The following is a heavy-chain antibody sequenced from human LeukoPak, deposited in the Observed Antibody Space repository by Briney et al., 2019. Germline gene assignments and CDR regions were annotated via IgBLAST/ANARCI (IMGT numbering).Heavy chain of an antibody. CDR1: GFTFSSYG. CDR2: ISYDGSNK. V-gene: IGHV3-30*03. D-gene: IGHD3-22*01. J-gene: IGHJ4*02. Sequence: GGSLRLSCAASGFTFSSYGMHWVRQAPGKGLEWVAVISYDGSNKYYADSVKGRFTISRDNSKNTLYLQMNSLRAEDTAVYYCARTRGTMIVEDFDYWGQGTLVTVSS. CDR3: ARTRGTMIVEDFDY.